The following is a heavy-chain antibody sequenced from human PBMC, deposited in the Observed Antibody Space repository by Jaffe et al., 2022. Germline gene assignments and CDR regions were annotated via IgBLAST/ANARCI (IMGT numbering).Heavy chain of an antibody. V-gene: IGHV2-5*02. D-gene: IGHD3-10*01. CDR3: AHRLSLGIGSSRVWFGELFKEGGHFDY. CDR2: IYWDDDK. J-gene: IGHJ4*02. Sequence: QITLKESGPTLVKPTQTLTLTCTFSGFSLSTSGVGVGWIRQPPGKALEWLALIYWDDDKRYSPSLKSRLTITKDTSKNQVVLTMTNMDPVDTATYYCAHRLSLGIGSSRVWFGELFKEGGHFDYWGQGTLVTVSS. CDR1: GFSLSTSGVG.